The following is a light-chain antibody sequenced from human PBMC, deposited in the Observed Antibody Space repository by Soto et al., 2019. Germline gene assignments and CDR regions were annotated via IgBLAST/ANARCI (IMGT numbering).Light chain of an antibody. J-gene: IGKJ1*01. CDR3: QQYNTWPPWT. CDR1: QSVSSN. Sequence: EIVMTQSPATLSVSPGERATLSCRASQSVSSNLAWYQQKPGQAPRLLIYGASTRATGIPARFSGSGSGTEFTVTISSLQAEDFAVYYCQQYNTWPPWTFGQGTTVAIK. V-gene: IGKV3-15*01. CDR2: GAS.